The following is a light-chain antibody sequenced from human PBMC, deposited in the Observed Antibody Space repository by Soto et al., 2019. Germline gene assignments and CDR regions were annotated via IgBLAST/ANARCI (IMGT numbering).Light chain of an antibody. CDR1: QSISSY. Sequence: DIQMTQSPSSLSASVGDRVTITGRASQSISSYLNWYQLKPGKAPKLLIYAASTLQTGVPSRFTGSGSGTDFTLTIISLQPEDYATYFCQQSYSMPYAFGPGTKVDIK. CDR3: QQSYSMPYA. J-gene: IGKJ2*01. CDR2: AAS. V-gene: IGKV1-39*01.